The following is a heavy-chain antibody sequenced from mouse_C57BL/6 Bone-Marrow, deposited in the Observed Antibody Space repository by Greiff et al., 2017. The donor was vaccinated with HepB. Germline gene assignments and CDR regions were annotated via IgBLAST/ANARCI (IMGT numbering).Heavy chain of an antibody. CDR2: ISDGGSYT. CDR3: ARVTTVVASGHWYFDV. Sequence: VQLKESGGGLVKPGGSLKLSCAASGFTFSSYAMSWVRQTPEKRLEWVATISDGGSYTYYPDNVKGRFTISRDNAKNNLYLQMSHLKSEDTAMYYCARVTTVVASGHWYFDVWGTGTTVTVSS. CDR1: GFTFSSYA. D-gene: IGHD1-1*01. V-gene: IGHV5-4*01. J-gene: IGHJ1*03.